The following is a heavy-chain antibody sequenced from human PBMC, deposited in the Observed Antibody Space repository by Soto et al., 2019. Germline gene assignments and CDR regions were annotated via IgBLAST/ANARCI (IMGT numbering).Heavy chain of an antibody. CDR1: GFIFKDFA. Sequence: EVQLFESGGGLVEPGESLRLSCAASGFIFKDFAMSWVRQAPGKGLEWASAMTTSDDITYSADSVRGRFTISRDNSANTLFLQMSSMRGDDTATYYSTKGDSAGYFDPSAGYSTPDHWGQGTLVTVSS. CDR2: MTTSDDIT. D-gene: IGHD2-15*01. V-gene: IGHV3-23*01. J-gene: IGHJ5*02. CDR3: TKGDSAGYFDPSAGYSTPDH.